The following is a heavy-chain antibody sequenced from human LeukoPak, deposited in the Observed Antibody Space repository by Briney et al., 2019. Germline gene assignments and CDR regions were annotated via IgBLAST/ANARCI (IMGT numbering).Heavy chain of an antibody. CDR3: ARVARPMSSSSDDS. Sequence: KPSETLSLTCAVYGGSFSGYYWSWIRQPPGKGLEWIGRIYTSGSTNYNPSLKSRVTISVDTSKNQFSLKLNSVTAADTAVYYCARVARPMSSSSDDSWGQGTLVTVSS. CDR2: IYTSGST. CDR1: GGSFSGYY. V-gene: IGHV4-59*10. D-gene: IGHD6-13*01. J-gene: IGHJ4*02.